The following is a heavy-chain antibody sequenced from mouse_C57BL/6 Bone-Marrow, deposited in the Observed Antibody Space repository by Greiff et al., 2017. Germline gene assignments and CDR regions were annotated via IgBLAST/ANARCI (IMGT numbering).Heavy chain of an antibody. CDR2: IYPSDSET. D-gene: IGHD2-4*01. V-gene: IGHV1-61*01. Sequence: QVQLQQPGAELVRPGSSVKLSCTASGYTFTSYWMDWVKQRPGQGLEWIGNIYPSDSETHYNQKFKDKATLTVAKSSSTAYMQLSSLTSEDSAVYYCANYVSLDYWGQGTTLTVSS. CDR3: ANYVSLDY. CDR1: GYTFTSYW. J-gene: IGHJ2*01.